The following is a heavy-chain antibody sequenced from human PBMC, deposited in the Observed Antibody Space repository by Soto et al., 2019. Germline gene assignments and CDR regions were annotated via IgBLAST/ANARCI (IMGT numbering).Heavy chain of an antibody. CDR3: AKVKITMVRGINWFDP. D-gene: IGHD3-10*01. CDR1: GFTFSSYA. Sequence: SLRLSCAASGFTFSSYAMSWVRQAPGKGLEWVSAISGSGGSTYYADSVKGRFTISRDNSKNTLYLQMNSLRAEDTAVYYCAKVKITMVRGINWFDPWGQGTLVTVSS. CDR2: ISGSGGST. J-gene: IGHJ5*02. V-gene: IGHV3-23*01.